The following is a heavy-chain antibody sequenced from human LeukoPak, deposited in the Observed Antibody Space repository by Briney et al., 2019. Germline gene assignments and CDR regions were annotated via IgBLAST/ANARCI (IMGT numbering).Heavy chain of an antibody. J-gene: IGHJ4*02. D-gene: IGHD3-10*01. Sequence: GGSLRLSCAASGFTFSSYEMNWVRQAPGKGLEWVSHISVGGNTIYYADSVKGRFTISRNNAKNSVYLQMNSLRAEDTAVYYCARGDYYGSGTPGYWGQGNLVTVSS. CDR2: ISVGGNTI. CDR1: GFTFSSYE. CDR3: ARGDYYGSGTPGY. V-gene: IGHV3-48*03.